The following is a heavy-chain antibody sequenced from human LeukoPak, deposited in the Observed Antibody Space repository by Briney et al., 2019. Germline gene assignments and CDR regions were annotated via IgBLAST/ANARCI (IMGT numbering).Heavy chain of an antibody. D-gene: IGHD1-26*01. CDR3: ARYQRGGSYSRRIAFDI. CDR2: INHSGST. V-gene: IGHV4-34*01. J-gene: IGHJ3*02. Sequence: SETLSLTCAVYGGSFSGYYWSWIRQPPGEGLEWIGEINHSGSTNYNPSLKSRVTISVDTSKNQFSLKLSSVTAADTAVYYCARYQRGGSYSRRIAFDIWGQGTMVTVTS. CDR1: GGSFSGYY.